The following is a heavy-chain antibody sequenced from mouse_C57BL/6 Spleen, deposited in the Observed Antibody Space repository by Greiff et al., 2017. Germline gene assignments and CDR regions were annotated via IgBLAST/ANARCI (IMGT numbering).Heavy chain of an antibody. CDR3: VRKGIYDGYYCDAMDY. CDR2: IDPSDSYT. CDR1: GYTFTSYW. V-gene: IGHV1-50*01. J-gene: IGHJ4*01. Sequence: VKLQQPGAELVKPGASVKLSCKASGYTFTSYWMQWVKQRPGQGLEWIGEIDPSDSYTNYNQKFKGKATLTVDTSSSTAYMQLSSLTSEDSAVYYGVRKGIYDGYYCDAMDYWGQGTSVTVSS. D-gene: IGHD2-3*01.